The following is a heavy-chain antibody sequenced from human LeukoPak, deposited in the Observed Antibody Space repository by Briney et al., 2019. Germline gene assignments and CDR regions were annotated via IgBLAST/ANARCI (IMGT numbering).Heavy chain of an antibody. Sequence: PSETLSLTCAVYGGSFSGYYWSWIRQPPGKGLEWIGEINHSGSTNYNPSLKSRVTISVDTSKNQFSLKLSSVTAADTAVYYCARYRYYYDSSGYYPKGYFDYWGQGTLVTASS. CDR1: GGSFSGYY. CDR2: INHSGST. J-gene: IGHJ4*02. CDR3: ARYRYYYDSSGYYPKGYFDY. D-gene: IGHD3-22*01. V-gene: IGHV4-34*01.